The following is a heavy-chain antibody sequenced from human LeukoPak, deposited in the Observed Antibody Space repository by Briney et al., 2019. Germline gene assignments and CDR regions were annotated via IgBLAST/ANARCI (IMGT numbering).Heavy chain of an antibody. CDR3: ASSAGWVWAFDI. CDR1: GGSISSGGYS. CDR2: IYHSGST. J-gene: IGHJ3*02. Sequence: SQTLSLTCAVSGGSISSGGYSWSWIRQPPGKGLEWIGYIYHSGSTYYNPSLKSRVTISVDRSKNQFSLKLSSVTAADTAVYYCASSAGWVWAFDIWGQGTMVTVSS. D-gene: IGHD3-16*01. V-gene: IGHV4-30-2*01.